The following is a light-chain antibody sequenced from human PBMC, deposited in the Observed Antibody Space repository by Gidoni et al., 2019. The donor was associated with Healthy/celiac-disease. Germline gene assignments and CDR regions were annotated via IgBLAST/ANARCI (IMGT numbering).Light chain of an antibody. Sequence: DIQMTQSPSSLSASVGDRVTITCQASQDISNYLNWYQQKPGKAPKLLIYDASNLETGVPSRFSGSGSGTDFTFTINSLQPEDIATYYCQQYDNLPRTFXPXTKVDIK. J-gene: IGKJ3*01. CDR3: QQYDNLPRT. V-gene: IGKV1-33*01. CDR1: QDISNY. CDR2: DAS.